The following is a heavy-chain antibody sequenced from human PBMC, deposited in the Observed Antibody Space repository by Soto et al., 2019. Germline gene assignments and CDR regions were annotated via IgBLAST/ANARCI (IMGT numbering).Heavy chain of an antibody. Sequence: QLQLQESGSGLVKPSQTLSLTCAVSGDSISSGGYSWNWSRQPPGKGLEWIGYIYHSGGTDYNPSLKSRVTITVDSSNNQFSLKLSSVTAAATAVYYCARDSRSGYYLDYWGQGTLVTVSS. CDR3: ARDSRSGYYLDY. CDR2: IYHSGGT. V-gene: IGHV4-30-2*01. CDR1: GDSISSGGYS. J-gene: IGHJ4*02. D-gene: IGHD3-22*01.